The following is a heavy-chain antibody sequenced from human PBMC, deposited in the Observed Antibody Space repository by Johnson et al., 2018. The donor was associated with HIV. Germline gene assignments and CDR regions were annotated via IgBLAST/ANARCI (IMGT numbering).Heavy chain of an antibody. V-gene: IGHV3-30*04. CDR1: GFTFSSYA. D-gene: IGHD6-13*01. J-gene: IGHJ3*02. Sequence: QVQLVESGGGVVQPGRSLRLSCAASGFTFSSYAMHWVRQAPGKGLEWVAVIRYHGSNEYYVESVKGRFTISRDNSKNSLYLQMNSLRAEDTAVYYCVRPAAAGRDDAFDIWGQGTMVTVSS. CDR3: VRPAAAGRDDAFDI. CDR2: IRYHGSNE.